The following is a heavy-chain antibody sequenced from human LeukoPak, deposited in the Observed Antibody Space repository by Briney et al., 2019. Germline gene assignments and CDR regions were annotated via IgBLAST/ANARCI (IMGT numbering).Heavy chain of an antibody. D-gene: IGHD1-26*01. J-gene: IGHJ6*02. Sequence: PGGSLRLSCAASGFTFSSYGMHWVRQAPGKGLEWVAVISYDGSNKYYADSVKGRFTISRDNSKNTLYLQMNSLRAEDTAVYYCAKDTYSGSPRLGLPDYYYGMDVWGQGTTVTVSS. CDR3: AKDTYSGSPRLGLPDYYYGMDV. CDR1: GFTFSSYG. V-gene: IGHV3-30*18. CDR2: ISYDGSNK.